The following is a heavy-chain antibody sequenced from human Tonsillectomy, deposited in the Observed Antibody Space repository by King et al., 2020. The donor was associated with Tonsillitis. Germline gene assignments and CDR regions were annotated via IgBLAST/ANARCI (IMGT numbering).Heavy chain of an antibody. J-gene: IGHJ3*02. Sequence: QLQESGPGLVKPSETLSLTCAVSGYSISSGYYWVWIRQPPGKGLEWIGSIYHSGSTYYNPSLKSRVTISVDTSKNQFSLKLSSVTAAETAVYYCARVDYDILTGYTDAFDIWGQGTMVTVSS. D-gene: IGHD3-9*01. CDR3: ARVDYDILTGYTDAFDI. V-gene: IGHV4-38-2*01. CDR1: GYSISSGYY. CDR2: IYHSGST.